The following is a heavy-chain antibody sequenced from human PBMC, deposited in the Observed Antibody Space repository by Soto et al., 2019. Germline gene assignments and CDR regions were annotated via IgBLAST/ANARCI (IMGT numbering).Heavy chain of an antibody. J-gene: IGHJ6*02. CDR3: AREESEMATMLRRRYYGMDV. D-gene: IGHD5-12*01. CDR2: IYYSGST. CDR1: GGSISSGDYY. V-gene: IGHV4-30-4*01. Sequence: QVQLQESGPGLVKPSQTLSLTCTVSGGSISSGDYYWSWIRQPPGKGLEWIGYIYYSGSTYYNPSLKSRVTTSVDTPKNQFSLKLSSVTAADTAVYYCAREESEMATMLRRRYYGMDVWGQGTTVTVSS.